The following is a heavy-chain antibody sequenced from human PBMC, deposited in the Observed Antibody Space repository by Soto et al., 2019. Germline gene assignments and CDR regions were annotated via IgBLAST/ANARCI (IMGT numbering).Heavy chain of an antibody. CDR3: ARSEGGIYFDY. J-gene: IGHJ4*02. Sequence: PSETLSLTCTVSGGSISSSSYYWGWIRQPPGKGLEWIGSIYYSGSTYYNPSLKSRVTISVDTSKNQFSLKLSSVTAADTAVYYCARSEGGIYFDYWGQGTLVTVSS. CDR2: IYYSGST. CDR1: GGSISSSSYY. D-gene: IGHD1-26*01. V-gene: IGHV4-39*01.